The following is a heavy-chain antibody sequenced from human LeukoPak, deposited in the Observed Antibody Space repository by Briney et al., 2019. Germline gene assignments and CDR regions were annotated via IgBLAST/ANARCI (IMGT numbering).Heavy chain of an antibody. J-gene: IGHJ4*02. CDR1: GFTFSSYA. CDR3: AKAGDPYSIAAAVDY. CDR2: ISGSGGST. V-gene: IGHV3-23*01. Sequence: PGGSLRLSCAASGFTFSSYAMSWVRQAPGKGLEWVSAISGSGGSTYYADSVKGRFTISRDNSKNTLYLQMNSLRAEDMAVYYCAKAGDPYSIAAAVDYWGQGTLVTVSS. D-gene: IGHD6-13*01.